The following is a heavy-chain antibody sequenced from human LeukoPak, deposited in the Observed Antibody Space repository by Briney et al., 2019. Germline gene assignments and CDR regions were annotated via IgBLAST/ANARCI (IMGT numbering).Heavy chain of an antibody. CDR3: ARGWMTTVTTIDY. CDR2: ISAYNGNT. Sequence: ASVKVSCKASGYTFSTYYMHWVRQAPGQGLEWMGWISAYNGNTNYAQKLQGRVTMTTDTSTSTAYMELRSLRSDDTAVYYCARGWMTTVTTIDYWGQGTLVTVSS. J-gene: IGHJ4*02. V-gene: IGHV1-18*04. D-gene: IGHD4-17*01. CDR1: GYTFSTYY.